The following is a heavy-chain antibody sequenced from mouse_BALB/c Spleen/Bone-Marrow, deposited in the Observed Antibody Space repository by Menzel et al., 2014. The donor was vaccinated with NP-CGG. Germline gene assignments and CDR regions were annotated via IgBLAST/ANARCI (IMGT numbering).Heavy chain of an antibody. CDR3: ARSNWDGGNYFDY. V-gene: IGHV1-12*01. CDR2: IYPGNGDT. Sequence: QVQLKESGAELVKPGASVKMSCKASGYTFTSYNMHWVKQTPGQGLEWIGTIYPGNGDTSYNQKFKGKATLTADKSSSTAYMQLSSLTSEDSAVYYCARSNWDGGNYFDYWGQGTTLTV. J-gene: IGHJ2*01. CDR1: GYTFTSYN. D-gene: IGHD4-1*01.